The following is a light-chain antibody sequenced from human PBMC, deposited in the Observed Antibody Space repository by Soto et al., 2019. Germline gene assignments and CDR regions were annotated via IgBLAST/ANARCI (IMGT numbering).Light chain of an antibody. V-gene: IGKV3-20*01. J-gene: IGKJ1*01. Sequence: PGERATFSCRASQSVSSPYLAWYQQKPGQAPRLLIYGASSRATGIPDRFSGSGSGTDFTLTISRLEPEDSAVYYCQQDGSSPRTFGQGTKVEI. CDR1: QSVSSPY. CDR2: GAS. CDR3: QQDGSSPRT.